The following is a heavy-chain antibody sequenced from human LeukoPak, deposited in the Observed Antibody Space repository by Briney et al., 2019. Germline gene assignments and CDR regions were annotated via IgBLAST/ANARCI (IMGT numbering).Heavy chain of an antibody. Sequence: GESLKISCKGSGYSFTSYWNTWGRQMPGKGLEWMGRIDPSDSYTNYSPSFQGHVTISADKSISTAYLQWSSLKASDTAMYYCASDRSSKWYFDFWGQGTLVTVSS. V-gene: IGHV5-10-1*01. CDR3: ASDRSSKWYFDF. D-gene: IGHD2-15*01. CDR2: IDPSDSYT. J-gene: IGHJ4*02. CDR1: GYSFTSYW.